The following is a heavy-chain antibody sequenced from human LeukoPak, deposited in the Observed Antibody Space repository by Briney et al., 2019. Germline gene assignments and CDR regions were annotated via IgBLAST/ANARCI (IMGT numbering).Heavy chain of an antibody. CDR1: GYTFTSYD. Sequence: GASVKVSCKASGYTFTSYDINWVRQATGQGLEWMGWMNPNSGNTGYAQKFPGRVTMTRNTSISTAYMELSSLRSEDTAVYYCARGYYGDYVYDYWGQGTLVTVSS. J-gene: IGHJ4*02. CDR2: MNPNSGNT. D-gene: IGHD4-17*01. CDR3: ARGYYGDYVYDY. V-gene: IGHV1-8*01.